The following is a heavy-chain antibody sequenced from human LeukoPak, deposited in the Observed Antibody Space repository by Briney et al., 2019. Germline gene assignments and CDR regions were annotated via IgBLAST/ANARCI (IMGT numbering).Heavy chain of an antibody. Sequence: GGSLRLSCAASGFTFSNAWMSWVRQAPGKGLEWVSFISSSSNYIYYADSVKGRFTISRDNSKNTVYLQMNSLRVEDTAIYYCAKRAGGSGSYYNPMNDYWGQGILVTVSS. V-gene: IGHV3-21*04. J-gene: IGHJ4*02. CDR2: ISSSSNYI. CDR3: AKRAGGSGSYYNPMNDY. CDR1: GFTFSNAW. D-gene: IGHD3-10*01.